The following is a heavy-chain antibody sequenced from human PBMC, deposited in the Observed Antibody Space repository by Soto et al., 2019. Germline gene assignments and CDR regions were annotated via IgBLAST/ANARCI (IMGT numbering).Heavy chain of an antibody. Sequence: GESLKISCKGSGYSFTSYWIGWVRQMPGKGLEWMGIIYPGDSDTRYSSSFQGQVTISADKSISTAYLQWSSLKASDTAMYYCARPYCGGDCPHHDAFEIWGQGTMVTVSS. CDR1: GYSFTSYW. J-gene: IGHJ3*02. D-gene: IGHD2-21*02. V-gene: IGHV5-51*01. CDR2: IYPGDSDT. CDR3: ARPYCGGDCPHHDAFEI.